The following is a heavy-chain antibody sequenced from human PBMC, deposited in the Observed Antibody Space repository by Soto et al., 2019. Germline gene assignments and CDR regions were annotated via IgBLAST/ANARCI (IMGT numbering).Heavy chain of an antibody. CDR3: ARTIVATIDYFDY. CDR1: GFTFSDYY. V-gene: IGHV3-11*06. J-gene: IGHJ4*02. Sequence: GGSLRLSCAASGFTFSDYYMSWIRQAPGKGLEWVSYISSSSSYTNYADSEKGRFTISRDNAKNSLYLQMNSLRAEDTAVYYCARTIVATIDYFDYWGQGTLVTVSS. CDR2: ISSSSSYT. D-gene: IGHD5-12*01.